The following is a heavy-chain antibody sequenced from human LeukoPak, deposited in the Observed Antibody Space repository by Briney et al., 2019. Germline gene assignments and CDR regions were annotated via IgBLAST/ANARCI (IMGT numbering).Heavy chain of an antibody. Sequence: NPSETLSLTCTVSGYSISSGYYWGWIRQPPGKGLEWIGSIYHSGSTYYNPSLKSRVTISVDTSKNQFSLKLSSVTAADTAVYYCARGVATDSYYYYYMDVWGKGTTVTVSS. V-gene: IGHV4-38-2*02. CDR2: IYHSGST. CDR1: GYSISSGYY. D-gene: IGHD5-12*01. J-gene: IGHJ6*03. CDR3: ARGVATDSYYYYYMDV.